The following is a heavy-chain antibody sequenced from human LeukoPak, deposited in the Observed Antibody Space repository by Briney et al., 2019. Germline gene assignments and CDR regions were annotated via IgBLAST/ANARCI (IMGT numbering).Heavy chain of an antibody. V-gene: IGHV1-69*05. J-gene: IGHJ4*02. CDR1: GGTFSSYA. CDR3: ASGRSNYGGNSGSDY. CDR2: IIPIFGTA. D-gene: IGHD4-23*01. Sequence: ASVKVSCKASGGTFSSYAISWVRQAPGQGLEWMGGIIPIFGTANYAQKFQGRVTITTDESTSTAYMELSSLRSEDTAVYYCASGRSNYGGNSGSDYWGQGTLVTVSS.